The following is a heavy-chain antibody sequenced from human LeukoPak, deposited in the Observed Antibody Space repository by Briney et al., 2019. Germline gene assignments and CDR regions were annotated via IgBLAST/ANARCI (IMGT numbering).Heavy chain of an antibody. V-gene: IGHV3-23*01. Sequence: GGSLRLSSAASGFTFSSYAMSWVRQAPGKGLEWVSSIDSGGSTYYADSVKGRFTISRDNSKNTLYLQMNSLRAEDTAVYYCAKMGGYSYGYEYYFDYWGQGTLVTVSS. CDR3: AKMGGYSYGYEYYFDY. CDR1: GFTFSSYA. D-gene: IGHD5-18*01. CDR2: IDSGGST. J-gene: IGHJ4*02.